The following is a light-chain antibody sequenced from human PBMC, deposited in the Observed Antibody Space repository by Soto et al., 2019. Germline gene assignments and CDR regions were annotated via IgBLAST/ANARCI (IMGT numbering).Light chain of an antibody. Sequence: DIQMTQSPSTLSGSAGDRVNLTCRASQTISGWLAWYQQKPGKAPKLLIYKASTLKSGVPSRFSGSGSGTEFTLTASSLQPDDFATYYCQHYNSYSEAFGQGTKVDIK. CDR2: KAS. V-gene: IGKV1-5*03. J-gene: IGKJ1*01. CDR1: QTISGW. CDR3: QHYNSYSEA.